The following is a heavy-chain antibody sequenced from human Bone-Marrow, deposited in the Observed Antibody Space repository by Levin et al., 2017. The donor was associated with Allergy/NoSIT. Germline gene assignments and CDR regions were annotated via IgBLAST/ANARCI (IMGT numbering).Heavy chain of an antibody. CDR3: AKPYEYDLWSGSYRLQYYFDF. CDR2: VSYTGDGT. Sequence: GGSLRLSCAASGFTFSSYAMSWVRQAPGKGLEWVASVSYTGDGTYYADSVKGRFSISRDNSKNMVFLQMSSLRAEDTAFYYCAKPYEYDLWSGSYRLQYYFDFWGQGTLVTVSS. J-gene: IGHJ4*02. V-gene: IGHV3-23*01. CDR1: GFTFSSYA. D-gene: IGHD3-3*01.